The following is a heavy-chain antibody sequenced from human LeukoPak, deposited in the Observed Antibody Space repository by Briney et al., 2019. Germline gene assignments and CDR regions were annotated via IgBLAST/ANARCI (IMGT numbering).Heavy chain of an antibody. V-gene: IGHV1-24*01. J-gene: IGHJ2*01. CDR3: ATLGPLTGYYNVYFDL. CDR1: GYSLTELS. Sequence: ASVKVSCKVSGYSLTELSLHWVRQAPGKGLEWMGGFDPKDGETIYAQKFQGRVTMTEDTSTGTAYMELTSLRSEDTAVYYCATLGPLTGYYNVYFDLWGRSTVVSVSS. CDR2: FDPKDGET. D-gene: IGHD3-9*01.